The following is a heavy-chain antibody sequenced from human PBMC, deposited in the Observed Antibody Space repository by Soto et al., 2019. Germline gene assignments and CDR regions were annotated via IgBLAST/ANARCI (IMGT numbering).Heavy chain of an antibody. CDR1: GGSISSSNW. J-gene: IGHJ4*02. V-gene: IGHV4-4*02. CDR2: IYHSGST. Sequence: SETLSLTCAVSGGSISSSNWWSWVRQPPGKGLEWIGEIYHSGSTNYNPSLKSRVTISVDKSKYQFSLKLSSVTAADTAVYYCATRHLGRVVAERTFDYWGQRTLVTVSS. CDR3: ATRHLGRVVAERTFDY. D-gene: IGHD2-15*01.